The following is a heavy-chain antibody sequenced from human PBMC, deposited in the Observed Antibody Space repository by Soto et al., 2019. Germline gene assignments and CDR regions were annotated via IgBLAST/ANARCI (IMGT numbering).Heavy chain of an antibody. CDR1: GGSISSGGYY. D-gene: IGHD6-19*01. V-gene: IGHV4-31*03. J-gene: IGHJ4*02. CDR2: IYYSGST. CDR3: ASIAAVARVGGVDY. Sequence: QVQLQESGPGLVKPSQTLSLTCTVSGGSISSGGYYWSWIRQHPGKGLEWIGYIYYSGSTYYNPSLKSRVTISVDTSKNQFSLKLSSVTAADTAVYYCASIAAVARVGGVDYWGQGTLVTVSS.